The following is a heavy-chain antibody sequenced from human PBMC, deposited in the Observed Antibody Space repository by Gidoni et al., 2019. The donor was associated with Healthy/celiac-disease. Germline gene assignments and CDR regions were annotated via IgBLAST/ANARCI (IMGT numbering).Heavy chain of an antibody. D-gene: IGHD2-15*01. CDR2: MHPNSGNT. V-gene: IGHV1-8*01. CDR1: GYPFTSYD. CDR3: ARAGYCSGGSCYNDAFDI. J-gene: IGHJ3*02. Sequence: QVQLLQSGAEVTKPGASVKVSFQASGYPFTSYDINWVRQATGQGLEWMGWMHPNSGNTGYAQKVQGRVTMTRNTSISTAYMELSSLRSEDTAVYYCARAGYCSGGSCYNDAFDIWGQGTMVTVSS.